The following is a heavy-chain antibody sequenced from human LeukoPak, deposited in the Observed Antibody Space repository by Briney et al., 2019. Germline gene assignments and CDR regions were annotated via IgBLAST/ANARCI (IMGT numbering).Heavy chain of an antibody. Sequence: PGGSLRLSCAASGFTFSSYSMNWGRQAPGKGLEWVSSISSSSSYIYYADSVKGRFTISRDNAKNSLYLQMNSLRAEDTAVYYCASTFGADAFDIWGQGTMVTVSS. D-gene: IGHD2/OR15-2a*01. CDR1: GFTFSSYS. V-gene: IGHV3-21*01. J-gene: IGHJ3*02. CDR3: ASTFGADAFDI. CDR2: ISSSSSYI.